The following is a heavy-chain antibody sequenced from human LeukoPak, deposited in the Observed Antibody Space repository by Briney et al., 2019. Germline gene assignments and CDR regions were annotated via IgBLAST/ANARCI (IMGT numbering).Heavy chain of an antibody. CDR3: ATYSDYDLAYNRDYYYYYMDV. CDR1: GFTFSSYA. Sequence: GGSLRLSCAASGFTFSSYAMSWVRQAPGKGLEWVSAISGSGGSTYYADSVKGRFIISRDNSKNTVYLQMNSLRAEDTAVYYCATYSDYDLAYNRDYYYYYMDVWGKGTTVTISS. V-gene: IGHV3-23*01. J-gene: IGHJ6*03. D-gene: IGHD5-12*01. CDR2: ISGSGGST.